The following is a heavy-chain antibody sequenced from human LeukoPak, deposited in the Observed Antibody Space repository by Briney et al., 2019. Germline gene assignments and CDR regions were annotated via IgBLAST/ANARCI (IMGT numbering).Heavy chain of an antibody. CDR1: GGTFSSYA. J-gene: IGHJ4*02. CDR2: IIPIFGTA. D-gene: IGHD1-26*01. CDR3: ARDPTGELLHFDY. Sequence: SVKVSCKASGGTFSSYAISWVRQAPGQGLEWMGGIIPIFGTANYAQKFQGRVTITADESTSTAYMELRSLRSDDTAVYYCARDPTGELLHFDYWGQGTLVTVSS. V-gene: IGHV1-69*13.